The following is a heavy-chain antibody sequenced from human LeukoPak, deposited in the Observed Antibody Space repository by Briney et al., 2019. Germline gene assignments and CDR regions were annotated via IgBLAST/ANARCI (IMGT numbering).Heavy chain of an antibody. Sequence: PEGSLRLSCAASGFTFSSYAMSWVRQAPGKGLEWVSAISGSGGSTYYADSVKGRFTISRDNSKNTLYLQMNSLRAEDTAVYYCAKDLLLWFGELLPDYYGMDVWGQGTTVTVSS. CDR3: AKDLLLWFGELLPDYYGMDV. D-gene: IGHD3-10*01. CDR1: GFTFSSYA. V-gene: IGHV3-23*01. J-gene: IGHJ6*02. CDR2: ISGSGGST.